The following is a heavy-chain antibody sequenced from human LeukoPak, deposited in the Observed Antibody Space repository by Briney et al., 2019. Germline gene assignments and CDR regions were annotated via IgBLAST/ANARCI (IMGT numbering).Heavy chain of an antibody. Sequence: GGXLRLSCAASGFTFSSYGMHWVGQAPGKGLEGVAFIRYDGSKKYYADYVKGRFTISRDKSKKKLYMQMNRLREADTGVYYCAKPLWGPSFDYYDSSGKSWFDPWGQGTLVTVSS. J-gene: IGHJ5*02. CDR3: AKPLWGPSFDYYDSSGKSWFDP. CDR2: IRYDGSKK. D-gene: IGHD3-22*01. CDR1: GFTFSSYG. V-gene: IGHV3-30*02.